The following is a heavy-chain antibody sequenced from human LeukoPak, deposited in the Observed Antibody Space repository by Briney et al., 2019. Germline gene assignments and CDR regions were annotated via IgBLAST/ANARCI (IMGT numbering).Heavy chain of an antibody. Sequence: PGGSLRLSCAASGFTFISYGMHWVRQAPGKGLDWVAVIWYDGSNKYYADSVKGRFTISRDNSKNTLYLQMNSLRAEDTAVYYCARGTMVRGVIKTPFDYWGQGTLVTVSS. J-gene: IGHJ4*02. CDR1: GFTFISYG. CDR2: IWYDGSNK. D-gene: IGHD3-10*01. V-gene: IGHV3-33*01. CDR3: ARGTMVRGVIKTPFDY.